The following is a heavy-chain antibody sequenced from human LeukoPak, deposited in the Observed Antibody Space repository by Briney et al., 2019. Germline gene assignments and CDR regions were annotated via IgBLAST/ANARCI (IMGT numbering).Heavy chain of an antibody. CDR3: ARYPTNTSGRYAHFDY. Sequence: ASVKVSCKASGFTFTRYGITWVRQAPGQGLEWMGWISGYNGDTNYAQKLQGRATMTRDTSTSTVYMELRSLSSDDTAVYYCARYPTNTSGRYAHFDYWGQGTLVTVSS. D-gene: IGHD6-19*01. CDR2: ISGYNGDT. V-gene: IGHV1-18*04. CDR1: GFTFTRYG. J-gene: IGHJ4*02.